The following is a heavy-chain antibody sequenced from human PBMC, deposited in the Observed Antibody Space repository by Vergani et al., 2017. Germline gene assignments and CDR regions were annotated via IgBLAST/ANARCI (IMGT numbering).Heavy chain of an antibody. D-gene: IGHD3-10*01. J-gene: IGHJ4*02. CDR1: GYSFTRFW. Sequence: EVQLVQSGAEVKKPGESLKISCKGSGYSFTRFWIVWVRQMPGKGLEWMVIIYPGDSDTRDSPSFQEQVTISADKSISNAYLQWSSLKASDTAIYYCASSRAIWFADYWGQGTLVTVSS. V-gene: IGHV5-51*03. CDR3: ASSRAIWFADY. CDR2: IYPGDSDT.